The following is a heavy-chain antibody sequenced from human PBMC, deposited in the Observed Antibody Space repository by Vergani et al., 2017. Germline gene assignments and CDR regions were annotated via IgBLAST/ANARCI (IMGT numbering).Heavy chain of an antibody. Sequence: QVQLQQWGAGLLKPSETLSLTCAVYGGSFSGYYWSWIRQPPGKGLEWIGEINHSGSTNYNPSLKSRVTISVDTSKNQFSLKLSSVTAADTAVYYCARVSSGWQYCYYYYRDVWGKG. CDR1: GGSFSGYY. CDR2: INHSGST. CDR3: ARVSSGWQYCYYYYRDV. J-gene: IGHJ6*03. D-gene: IGHD6-19*01. V-gene: IGHV4-34*01.